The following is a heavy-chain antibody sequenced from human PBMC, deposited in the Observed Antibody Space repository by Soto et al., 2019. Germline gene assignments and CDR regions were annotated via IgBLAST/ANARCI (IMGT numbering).Heavy chain of an antibody. D-gene: IGHD5-18*01. CDR1: GGSISSSSYY. J-gene: IGHJ4*02. CDR3: ASWIQLWLQSGFDY. Sequence: QLQLQESGPGLVKPSETLSLTCTVSGGSISSSSYYWGWIRQPPGKGLEWIGSIYYSGSTYYNPSLKSRVTISVDTSKNQFSLKLSSVTAADTAVYYCASWIQLWLQSGFDYWGQGTLVTISS. CDR2: IYYSGST. V-gene: IGHV4-39*01.